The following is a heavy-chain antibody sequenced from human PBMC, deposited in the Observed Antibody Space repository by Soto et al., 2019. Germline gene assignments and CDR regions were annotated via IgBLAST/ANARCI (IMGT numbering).Heavy chain of an antibody. CDR1: GFTFSSYG. CDR2: IWYDGSNK. J-gene: IGHJ6*02. Sequence: ESVGGVVQPGRSLRLSCAASGFTFSSYGMHWVRQAPGKGLEWVAVIWYDGSNKYYADSVKGRFTISRDNSKNTLYLQMNSLRAEDTAVYYCARDAYYYGSGSPTPYYYYGMDVWGQGTTVTVSS. CDR3: ARDAYYYGSGSPTPYYYYGMDV. D-gene: IGHD3-10*01. V-gene: IGHV3-33*01.